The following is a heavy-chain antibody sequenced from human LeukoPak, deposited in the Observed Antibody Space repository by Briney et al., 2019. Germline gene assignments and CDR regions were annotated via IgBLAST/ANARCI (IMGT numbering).Heavy chain of an antibody. CDR3: ARTSSIAVAGHLDY. D-gene: IGHD6-19*01. CDR2: IQYDGSNE. CDR1: GFTFSSYG. J-gene: IGHJ4*02. V-gene: IGHV3-30*02. Sequence: GGSLRLSCAASGFTFSSYGMHWVRQAPGKGLEWVAYIQYDGSNEQYAHSVKGRFRISRDNAKNSLYLQMNSLRAEDTALYYCARTSSIAVAGHLDYWGQGTLVTVSS.